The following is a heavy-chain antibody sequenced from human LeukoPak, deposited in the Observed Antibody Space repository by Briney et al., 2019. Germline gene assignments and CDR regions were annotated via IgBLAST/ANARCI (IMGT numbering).Heavy chain of an antibody. V-gene: IGHV1-69*05. D-gene: IGHD2-21*02. CDR1: GGTFSSYA. J-gene: IGHJ4*02. Sequence: ASVKVSCKASGGTFSSYAISWVRQAPGQGLEWMGGIIPIFGTANYAQKFQGRVTITTDESTSTAYMELSSLRSEDTAVYYCARAFISFVVVTAFDYWGQGPWSPSPQ. CDR3: ARAFISFVVVTAFDY. CDR2: IIPIFGTA.